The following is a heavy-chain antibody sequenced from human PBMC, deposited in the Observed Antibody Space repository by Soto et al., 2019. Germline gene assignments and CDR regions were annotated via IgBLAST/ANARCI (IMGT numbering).Heavy chain of an antibody. D-gene: IGHD5-12*01. V-gene: IGHV4-31*03. CDR1: GGSISTGVSY. J-gene: IGHJ4*02. Sequence: QVQLQESGPGLVKPSQTLSLTCTVSGGSISTGVSYWSWIRQHPGKGLEWIGYISYSGSTYYNPYLKSRVTISRDTSKNQFSLNLSSLTAAATAVYYCARVGTGYDPYYFDYWGQGTLVTVSS. CDR3: ARVGTGYDPYYFDY. CDR2: ISYSGST.